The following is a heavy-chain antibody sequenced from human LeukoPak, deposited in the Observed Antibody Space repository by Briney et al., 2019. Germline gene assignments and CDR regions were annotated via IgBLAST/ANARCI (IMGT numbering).Heavy chain of an antibody. V-gene: IGHV3-48*03. CDR2: ISSSGSTI. CDR1: GFTFSSYE. J-gene: IGHJ6*03. D-gene: IGHD1-14*01. CDR3: AKEYNDYYYYMDV. Sequence: GGSLRLSCAASGFTFSSYEMNWVRQAPRKGLEWVSYISSSGSTIYYADSVKGRFTISRDNSKNTLYLQMNSLRAEDTAVYYCAKEYNDYYYYMDVWGKGTTVTVSS.